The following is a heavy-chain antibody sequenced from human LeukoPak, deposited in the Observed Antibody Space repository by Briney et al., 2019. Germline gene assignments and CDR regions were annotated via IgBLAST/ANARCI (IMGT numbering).Heavy chain of an antibody. D-gene: IGHD6-6*01. CDR3: AVGEYSSSGVFDY. CDR1: GGTFSSYA. V-gene: IGHV1-69*05. Sequence: SVKVSCKASGGTFSSYAISWVRQAPGQGLEWMGGIIPIFGTANYAQKFQGRVTITTDESTSTAYMELSSLRSEDTAVYYCAVGEYSSSGVFDYWGQGTLVTVSS. J-gene: IGHJ4*02. CDR2: IIPIFGTA.